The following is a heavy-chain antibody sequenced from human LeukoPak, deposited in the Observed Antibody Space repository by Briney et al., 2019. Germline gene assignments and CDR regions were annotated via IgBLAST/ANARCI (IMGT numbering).Heavy chain of an antibody. D-gene: IGHD2-2*02. V-gene: IGHV4-4*02. J-gene: IGHJ5*02. Sequence: SETLSLTCAVSGGSISSSNWWSWVRQPPGKGLEWIGEIYHSGSTNYNPSLKSRVTISVDKSKNQFPLKLSSVTAADTAVYYCARDREAVVVPAAITAGGFDPWGQGTLVTVSS. CDR2: IYHSGST. CDR1: GGSISSSNW. CDR3: ARDREAVVVPAAITAGGFDP.